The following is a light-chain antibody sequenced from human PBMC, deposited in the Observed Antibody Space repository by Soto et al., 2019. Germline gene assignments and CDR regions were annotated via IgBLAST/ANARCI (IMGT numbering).Light chain of an antibody. Sequence: EIVMTQSPATLSVSPGERATLSCRASQSVSSNFAWYQQKPGQAPRILIYGASTRATGIPARFSGSGSGTEFTLTISSLQSEDFAVYYCQQYNNWQTFGQGTKVEIK. V-gene: IGKV3-15*01. J-gene: IGKJ1*01. CDR3: QQYNNWQT. CDR1: QSVSSN. CDR2: GAS.